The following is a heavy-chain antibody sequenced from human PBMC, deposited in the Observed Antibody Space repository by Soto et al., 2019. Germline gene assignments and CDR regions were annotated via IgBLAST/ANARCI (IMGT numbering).Heavy chain of an antibody. J-gene: IGHJ4*02. CDR3: AKDLGYYYDSSGYWSYFDY. D-gene: IGHD3-22*01. Sequence: AGSLRLSCAASGFTFSSYAMSWVRQAPGKGLEWVSAISGSGGSTYYADSVKGRFTISRDNSKNTLYLQMNSLRAEDTAVYYCAKDLGYYYDSSGYWSYFDYWGQGTLVTVSS. CDR1: GFTFSSYA. CDR2: ISGSGGST. V-gene: IGHV3-23*01.